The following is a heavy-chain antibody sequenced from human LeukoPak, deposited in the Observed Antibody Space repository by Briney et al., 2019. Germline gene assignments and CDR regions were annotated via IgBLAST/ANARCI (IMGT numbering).Heavy chain of an antibody. CDR1: GFTFSSYE. J-gene: IGHJ4*02. CDR2: ISSSSDSI. Sequence: PGGSLRLSCAASGFTFSSYEMNWVRQAPGKGLEWVSYISSSSDSIYYADSVKGRFTISRDNAKKSLYLQMISLRDEDTAVYYCARATSTAWFDYWGQGTLVTVSS. V-gene: IGHV3-48*02. D-gene: IGHD6-6*01. CDR3: ARATSTAWFDY.